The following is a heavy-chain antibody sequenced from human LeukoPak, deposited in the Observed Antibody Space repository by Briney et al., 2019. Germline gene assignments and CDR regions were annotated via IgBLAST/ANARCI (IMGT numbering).Heavy chain of an antibody. CDR2: ISAYNGNT. D-gene: IGHD6-19*01. CDR3: AGEPTNSSGWYYFDY. J-gene: IGHJ4*02. CDR1: GYTFTSYG. V-gene: IGHV1-18*01. Sequence: ASVKVSCKASGYTFTSYGISWVRQAPGQGLEWMGWISAYNGNTNYAQKLQGRVTMTTDTSTSTAYIELRSMRSDDTAVYYCAGEPTNSSGWYYFDYWGEGTLVTVSS.